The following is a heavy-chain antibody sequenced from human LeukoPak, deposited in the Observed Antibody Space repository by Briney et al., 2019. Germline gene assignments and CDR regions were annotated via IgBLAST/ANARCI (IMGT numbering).Heavy chain of an antibody. Sequence: ASVKVSRKASGYTFTSYDINWVRQATGQGLEWMGWMNPNSGNTGYAQKFQGRVTMTRNTSISTAYMELSSLRSEDTAVYYCARGYRYCSSTSCYLNYYYYYMDVWGKGTTVTVSS. CDR1: GYTFTSYD. CDR3: ARGYRYCSSTSCYLNYYYYYMDV. CDR2: MNPNSGNT. J-gene: IGHJ6*03. D-gene: IGHD2-2*01. V-gene: IGHV1-8*01.